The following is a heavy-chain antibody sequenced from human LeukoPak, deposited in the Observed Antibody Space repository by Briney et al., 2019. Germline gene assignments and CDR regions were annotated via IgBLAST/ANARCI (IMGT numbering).Heavy chain of an antibody. CDR3: ARDRGELGDEGWFDP. J-gene: IGHJ5*02. D-gene: IGHD7-27*01. CDR2: INPNSGGT. CDR1: GYTFTGYY. Sequence: ASVKVSCKASGYTFTGYYMLWVRQAPGQGLEWMGRINPNSGGTNYAQKFQGRVTMTRDTSISTAYMELSRLRSDDTAVYYCARDRGELGDEGWFDPWGQGTLVTVSS. V-gene: IGHV1-2*06.